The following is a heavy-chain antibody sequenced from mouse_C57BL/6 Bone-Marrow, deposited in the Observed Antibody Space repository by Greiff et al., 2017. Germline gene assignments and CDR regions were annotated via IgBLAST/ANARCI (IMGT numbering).Heavy chain of an antibody. Sequence: VQLQQSGPGLVQPSQSLSITCTVSGFSLTSYGVHWVRQSPGKGLEWLGVIWSGGSTDYNAAFISRLSISKDNSKSQVFFKMNSLQADDTAIYYCARNRAYGSSYYFDYWGQGTTRTVSS. V-gene: IGHV2-2*01. CDR1: GFSLTSYG. CDR3: ARNRAYGSSYYFDY. D-gene: IGHD1-1*01. CDR2: IWSGGST. J-gene: IGHJ2*01.